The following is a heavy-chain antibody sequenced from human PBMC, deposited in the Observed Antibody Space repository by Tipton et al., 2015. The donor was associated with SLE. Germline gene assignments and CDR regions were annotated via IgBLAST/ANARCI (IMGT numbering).Heavy chain of an antibody. CDR2: IYYSGST. V-gene: IGHV4-59*07. J-gene: IGHJ4*02. CDR1: GGSITNYY. CDR3: ARSTSGDYFDY. Sequence: TLSLTCTVSGGSITNYYWSWIRQPPGKGLEWIGYIYYSGSTNYNPSLKSRVTISVDTSKNQFSLKLSSVTAADTAVYYCARSTSGDYFDYWGQGTLVTVSS. D-gene: IGHD1-26*01.